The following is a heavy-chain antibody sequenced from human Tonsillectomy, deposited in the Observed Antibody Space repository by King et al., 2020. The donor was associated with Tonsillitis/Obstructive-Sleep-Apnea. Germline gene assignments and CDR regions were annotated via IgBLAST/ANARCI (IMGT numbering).Heavy chain of an antibody. CDR2: ISTNGGST. V-gene: IGHV3-64*01. CDR1: GFTFSNYA. D-gene: IGHD3-3*01. Sequence: VQLVESGGGLVQPGGSLRLSCAASGFTFSNYAMHWVRRAPGKGLEYVSGISTNGGSTYYANSVKGRFTISRDNSTNTLYLQMGSLRAEDMAVYFCARYGSVTIFGGAGDAFDFWGQGTMVTVSS. CDR3: ARYGSVTIFGGAGDAFDF. J-gene: IGHJ3*01.